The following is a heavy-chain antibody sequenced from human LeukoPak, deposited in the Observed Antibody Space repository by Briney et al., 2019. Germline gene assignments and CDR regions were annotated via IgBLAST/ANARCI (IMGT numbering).Heavy chain of an antibody. V-gene: IGHV4-61*02. Sequence: SETLSLTCTVSGDPVRIGSYFWRWIRQPPGKELEWIGRIYTSGSTNYNPTLKSRVTMSVDTSKNQFSLQLRSISATDTAVYYCARSRIAAPFDPWGQGTPVTVSS. CDR3: ARSRIAAPFDP. D-gene: IGHD6-25*01. CDR2: IYTSGST. J-gene: IGHJ5*02. CDR1: GDPVRIGSYF.